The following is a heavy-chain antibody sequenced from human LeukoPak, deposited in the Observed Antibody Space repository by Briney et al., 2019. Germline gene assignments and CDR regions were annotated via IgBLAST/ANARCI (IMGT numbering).Heavy chain of an antibody. CDR2: INHSGST. D-gene: IGHD3-22*01. CDR1: GGSFSGYY. V-gene: IGHV4-34*01. Sequence: SGTLSLTCAVYGGSFSGYYWSWIRQPPGKGLEWIGEINHSGSTNYNPSLKSRVTISVDTSKNQFSLKLSSVTAADTAVYYCARVGHYYDSSGTWAFDIWGQGTMVTVSS. CDR3: ARVGHYYDSSGTWAFDI. J-gene: IGHJ3*02.